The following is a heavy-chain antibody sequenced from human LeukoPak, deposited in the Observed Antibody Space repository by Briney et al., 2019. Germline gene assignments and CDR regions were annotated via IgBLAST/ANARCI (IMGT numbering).Heavy chain of an antibody. Sequence: GESLMISCKGAGYSFTSCWIGWVRQLPAEGLDWMRIIYPGDCDTRYSPSFQGQVTISADKSISTAYLQWSSLKASDTAMYYCARWDFSSSHAFDIWGQGKMVTVSS. J-gene: IGHJ3*02. CDR1: GYSFTSCW. CDR3: ARWDFSSSHAFDI. V-gene: IGHV5-51*01. D-gene: IGHD6-13*01. CDR2: IYPGDCDT.